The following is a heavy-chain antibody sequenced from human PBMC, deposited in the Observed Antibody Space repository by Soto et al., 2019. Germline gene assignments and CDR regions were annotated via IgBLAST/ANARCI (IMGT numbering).Heavy chain of an antibody. Sequence: ASVKVSCKASGYTFTSYEINWVRQAAGQGLEWMGWTNPYSGNTAYSEKFQGRVTMTRNTSISTGYMELSSLRSEDTAVYYCATGTPYFDYWGQGTLVTVSS. CDR1: GYTFTSYE. J-gene: IGHJ4*02. D-gene: IGHD1-1*01. CDR2: TNPYSGNT. V-gene: IGHV1-8*01. CDR3: ATGTPYFDY.